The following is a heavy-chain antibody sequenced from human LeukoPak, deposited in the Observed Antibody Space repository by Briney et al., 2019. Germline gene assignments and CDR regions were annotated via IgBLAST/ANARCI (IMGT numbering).Heavy chain of an antibody. CDR1: GASINSYY. Sequence: SETLSLTCTVSGASINSYYWSWIRQPPGKGLEWIGCIYDSGSTDYNPSLKSRVTISVDTSKNQFSLKLTSVTAADTAMYYCARDLRRGYSYGPFDYWGQGTLVTVSS. D-gene: IGHD5-18*01. CDR2: IYDSGST. CDR3: ARDLRRGYSYGPFDY. V-gene: IGHV4-59*01. J-gene: IGHJ4*02.